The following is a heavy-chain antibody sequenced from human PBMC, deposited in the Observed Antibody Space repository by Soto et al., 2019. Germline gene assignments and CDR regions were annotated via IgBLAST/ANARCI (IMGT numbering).Heavy chain of an antibody. CDR1: GFTFSSYW. CDR3: AREGGGYYYYYMDV. CDR2: IKQDGSEK. V-gene: IGHV3-7*01. Sequence: GGSLRLSCAASGFTFSSYWMSWVRQAPGKGLEWVANIKQDGSEKYYVDSVKGRFTISRGNAKNSLYLQMNSLRAEDTAVYYCAREGGGYYYYYMDVWGKGTTVTVSS. J-gene: IGHJ6*03.